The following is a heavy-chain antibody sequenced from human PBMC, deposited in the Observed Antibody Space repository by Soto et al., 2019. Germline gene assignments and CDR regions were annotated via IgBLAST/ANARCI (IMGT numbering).Heavy chain of an antibody. CDR3: ARHEVGDKWELSNYYYGMDV. V-gene: IGHV4-39*01. J-gene: IGHJ6*02. Sequence: SETLSLTCTVSGGSISSSSYYWGWIRQPPGKGLEWIGSIYYSGSTYYNPSLKSRVTISVDTSKNQFSLRLSPVTAADTAVYYCARHEVGDKWELSNYYYGMDVWGQGTTVTVSS. D-gene: IGHD1-26*01. CDR2: IYYSGST. CDR1: GGSISSSSYY.